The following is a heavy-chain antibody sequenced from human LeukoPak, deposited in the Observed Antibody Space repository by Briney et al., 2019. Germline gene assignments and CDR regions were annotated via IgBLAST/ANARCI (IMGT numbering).Heavy chain of an antibody. Sequence: GGSLRLSCAASGFTFSSYAMSWVRQAPGKGLEWVSAISGSGGSTYYADSVKGRFTISRDNSKNTLYLQMSSLRAEDTAVYYCAKENVLRYFDWGYYFDYWGQGTLVTVSS. CDR3: AKENVLRYFDWGYYFDY. V-gene: IGHV3-23*01. CDR2: ISGSGGST. J-gene: IGHJ4*02. D-gene: IGHD3-9*01. CDR1: GFTFSSYA.